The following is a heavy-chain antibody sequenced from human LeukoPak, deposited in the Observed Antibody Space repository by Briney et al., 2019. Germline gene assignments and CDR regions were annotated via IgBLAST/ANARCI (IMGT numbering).Heavy chain of an antibody. CDR3: AKGAAAGIRGYFDY. CDR2: ISYNRDGI. D-gene: IGHD6-25*01. V-gene: IGHV3-9*01. CDR1: GFTFDDYA. J-gene: IGHJ4*02. Sequence: PGGSLRLSCVASGFTFDDYAMHWVRQAPGKGLEWVSGISYNRDGIGYADSVRGRFTVSRDNAKNSLYLQMNSLRSEDTALYYCAKGAAAGIRGYFDYWGQGILVTVPS.